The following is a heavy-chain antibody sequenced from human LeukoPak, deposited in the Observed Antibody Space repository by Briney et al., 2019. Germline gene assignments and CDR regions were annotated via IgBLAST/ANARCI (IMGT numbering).Heavy chain of an antibody. CDR2: ISYDGSNK. Sequence: PGGSLRLSCAASGFTFSSYGMHWVRQAPGKGLEWVAVISYDGSNKYYADSVKGRFTISRDNSKNTLYLQMNSLRAEDTAVYYCAKGMILIAAAGTFDYWGQGTLVTVSS. CDR3: AKGMILIAAAGTFDY. V-gene: IGHV3-30*18. CDR1: GFTFSSYG. J-gene: IGHJ4*02. D-gene: IGHD6-13*01.